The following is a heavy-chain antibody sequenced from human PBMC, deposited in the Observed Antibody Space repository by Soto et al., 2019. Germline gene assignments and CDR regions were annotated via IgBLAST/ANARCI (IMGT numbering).Heavy chain of an antibody. CDR2: ISGSGGST. CDR1: GFTFSSYA. V-gene: IGHV3-23*01. Sequence: PGGSLRLSCAASGFTFSSYAMSWARQAPGKGLEWVSAISGSGGSTYYADSVKGRFTISRDNSKNTLYLQMNSLRAEDTAVYYCAKDWIVVVAATHTDFDYWGQGTLVTVSS. CDR3: AKDWIVVVAATHTDFDY. J-gene: IGHJ4*02. D-gene: IGHD2-15*01.